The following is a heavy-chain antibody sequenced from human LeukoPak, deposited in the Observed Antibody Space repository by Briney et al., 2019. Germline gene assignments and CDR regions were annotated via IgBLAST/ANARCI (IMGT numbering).Heavy chain of an antibody. CDR2: INHSGST. Sequence: SETLSLTCAVYGGSFSGYYWSWIRQPPGKGLEWIGEINHSGSTNYNPSLKSRVTISVDTSKNQFSLKLSSVTAADTAVYYCARGPYNWNYGIFFDYRGQGTLVTVSS. J-gene: IGHJ4*02. V-gene: IGHV4-34*01. CDR1: GGSFSGYY. CDR3: ARGPYNWNYGIFFDY. D-gene: IGHD1-7*01.